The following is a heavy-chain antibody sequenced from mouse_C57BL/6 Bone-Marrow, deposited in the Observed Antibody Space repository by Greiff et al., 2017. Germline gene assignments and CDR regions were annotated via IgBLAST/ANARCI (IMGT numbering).Heavy chain of an antibody. V-gene: IGHV1-64*01. Sequence: VQLVESGAELVKPGASVKLSCKASGYTFTSYWMHWVKQRPGQGLEWIGMIHPNSGSTNYNEKFKSKATLTVDKSSSTAYMQLSSLTSEDSAVYYCARGRFGNSFAYWGQGTLVTVSA. D-gene: IGHD2-1*01. J-gene: IGHJ3*01. CDR1: GYTFTSYW. CDR2: IHPNSGST. CDR3: ARGRFGNSFAY.